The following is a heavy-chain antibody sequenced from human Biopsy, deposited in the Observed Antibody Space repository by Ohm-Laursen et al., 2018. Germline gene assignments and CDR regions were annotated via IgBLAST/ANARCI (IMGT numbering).Heavy chain of an antibody. J-gene: IGHJ3*02. CDR2: INPSHGST. Sequence: ASVKVSCKASGYTFTRYYMHWVRQAPGQGLQWMGLINPSHGSTGSAQKFEGRFTMTRGTSTSTFYMELSSLRSEDTAIYYCARATLDYYDSNGYGADAFDIWGQETMVTVSS. D-gene: IGHD3-22*01. CDR1: GYTFTRYY. V-gene: IGHV1-46*01. CDR3: ARATLDYYDSNGYGADAFDI.